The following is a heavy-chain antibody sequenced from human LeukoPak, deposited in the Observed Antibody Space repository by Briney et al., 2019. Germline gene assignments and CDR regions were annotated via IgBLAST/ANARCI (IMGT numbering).Heavy chain of an antibody. CDR1: GFTFSSYG. D-gene: IGHD6-6*01. V-gene: IGHV3-30*03. CDR2: ISYDGSNK. CDR3: ARGYSSSSLYVDY. Sequence: PGGSLRLSCAASGFTFSSYGMHWVRQAPGKGLEWVAVISYDGSNKYYADSVKGRFTISRDNSKNTLYLQMNSLRAEDTAVYYCARGYSSSSLYVDYWGQGTLVTVSS. J-gene: IGHJ4*02.